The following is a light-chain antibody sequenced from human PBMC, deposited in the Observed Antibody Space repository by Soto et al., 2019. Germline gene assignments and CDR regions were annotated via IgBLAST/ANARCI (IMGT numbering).Light chain of an antibody. J-gene: IGKJ1*01. V-gene: IGKV1-5*01. CDR3: QHYETYSST. CDR1: QSISAW. Sequence: DIRMTQSPPTLSASVGDRVTITCRASQSISAWLAWYQQKPGKAPKLLIYDASNLESGVPSRFSGGGSGTDFTLTISSLQPDDSATYYCQHYETYSSTFGQGTKVEIK. CDR2: DAS.